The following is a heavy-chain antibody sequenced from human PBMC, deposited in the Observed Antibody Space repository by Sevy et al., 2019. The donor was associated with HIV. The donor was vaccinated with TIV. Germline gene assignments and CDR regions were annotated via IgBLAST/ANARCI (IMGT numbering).Heavy chain of an antibody. D-gene: IGHD3-3*01. V-gene: IGHV1-24*01. CDR3: ATLDFWSDYPLYGMDV. CDR1: GYTLSKLS. Sequence: ASVKVSCMVSGYTLSKLSMHWVRQAPGKGPEWMGGFGPEDGETIYAQRFQGRVTMTEDTSTDTAYMELSSLRSEDTAVYYCATLDFWSDYPLYGMDVWGQGTTVTVSS. J-gene: IGHJ6*02. CDR2: FGPEDGET.